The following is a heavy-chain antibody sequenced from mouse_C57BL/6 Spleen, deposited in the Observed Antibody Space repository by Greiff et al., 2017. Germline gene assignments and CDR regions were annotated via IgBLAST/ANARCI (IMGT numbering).Heavy chain of an antibody. CDR1: GFTFSSYG. Sequence: EVQGVESGGDLVKPGGSLKLSCAASGFTFSSYGMSWVRQTPDKRLEWVATISSGGSYTYYPDSVQGRFTISRDNAKNTLYLQMSSLKSEDTAMYYCARGGSLYYFDYWGQGTTLTVSS. CDR3: ARGGSLYYFDY. CDR2: ISSGGSYT. V-gene: IGHV5-6*01. J-gene: IGHJ2*01. D-gene: IGHD1-1*02.